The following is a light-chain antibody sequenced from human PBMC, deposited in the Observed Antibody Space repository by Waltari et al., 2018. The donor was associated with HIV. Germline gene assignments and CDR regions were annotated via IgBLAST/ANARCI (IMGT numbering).Light chain of an antibody. V-gene: IGLV2-14*01. CDR3: CSYASSTTLDV. CDR1: SSDVGGYNY. Sequence: QSALTQPASVSGSPGQSITISCTGTSSDVGGYNYVSWYQQHPGKAPKLLIYEVSNRPSGIPSRFSGSRSGNTASLTISGLQAEDEADYYCCSYASSTTLDVFGGGTRLSVL. J-gene: IGLJ2*01. CDR2: EVS.